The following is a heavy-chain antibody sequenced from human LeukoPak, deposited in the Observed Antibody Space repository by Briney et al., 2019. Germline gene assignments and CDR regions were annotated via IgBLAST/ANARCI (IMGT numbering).Heavy chain of an antibody. J-gene: IGHJ3*02. Sequence: SETLSLTCTVSGGSISSHYWSWIRQPPGKGPEWIGYIYYSGSTNYNPSLKSRVTISVDTSKNQFSLKLSSVTAADTAVYYCARGHSWSDAFDIWGQGTMVTVSS. V-gene: IGHV4-59*11. D-gene: IGHD6-13*01. CDR1: GGSISSHY. CDR2: IYYSGST. CDR3: ARGHSWSDAFDI.